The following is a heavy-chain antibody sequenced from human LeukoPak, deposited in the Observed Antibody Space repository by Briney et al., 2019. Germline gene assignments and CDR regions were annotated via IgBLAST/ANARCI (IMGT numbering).Heavy chain of an antibody. Sequence: ASVKVSCKASGYTFTSYYMHWVRQAPGQGLEWMGIINPSGGSTSYAQKFQGRVTMTRDTSTSTVYMELSSLRSEDTAVYYCARVPALDYGDPQGPFDYWGQGTLVTVS. CDR3: ARVPALDYGDPQGPFDY. V-gene: IGHV1-46*01. D-gene: IGHD4-17*01. CDR2: INPSGGST. J-gene: IGHJ4*02. CDR1: GYTFTSYY.